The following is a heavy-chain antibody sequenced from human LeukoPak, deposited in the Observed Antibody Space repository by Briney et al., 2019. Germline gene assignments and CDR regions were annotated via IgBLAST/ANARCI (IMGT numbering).Heavy chain of an antibody. V-gene: IGHV1-2*02. CDR2: INPNSGGT. CDR3: AILGVRGVQPVPNFDY. J-gene: IGHJ4*02. Sequence: ASVKVSCKASGYTFTGYYMHWVRQAPGQGLEWMGWINPNSGGTNYAQKFQGRVTMTRDTSISTAYMELSSLRSEDTAVYYCAILGVRGVQPVPNFDYWGQGTLVTVSS. CDR1: GYTFTGYY. D-gene: IGHD3-10*01.